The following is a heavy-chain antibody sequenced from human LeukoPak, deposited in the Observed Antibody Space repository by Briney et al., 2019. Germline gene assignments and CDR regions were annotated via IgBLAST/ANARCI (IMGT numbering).Heavy chain of an antibody. J-gene: IGHJ4*02. D-gene: IGHD4-17*01. V-gene: IGHV1-2*02. Sequence: GASVKVSCKASGYTLTGYYMHWVRQAPGQGLEWMGWINPNSGGTNYAQKFQGRVTMTRDTSISTAYMELSRLRSDDTAVYYCARAYGDYDHYFDYWGQGTLVTVSS. CDR1: GYTLTGYY. CDR3: ARAYGDYDHYFDY. CDR2: INPNSGGT.